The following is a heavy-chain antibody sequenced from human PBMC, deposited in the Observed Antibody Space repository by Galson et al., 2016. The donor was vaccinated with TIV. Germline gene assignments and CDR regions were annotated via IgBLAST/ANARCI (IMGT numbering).Heavy chain of an antibody. CDR3: ARRYFDL. CDR2: IKQDGSEK. CDR1: GFTFSDYW. Sequence: SLRLSCAASGFTFSDYWMHWVRQTPGKGLEWVANIKQDGSEKYYVDSVKGRFTISRDNVKSSLFLQMNGLRAEDTAVYYCARRYFDLWGRGTLVTVSS. V-gene: IGHV3-7*01. J-gene: IGHJ2*01.